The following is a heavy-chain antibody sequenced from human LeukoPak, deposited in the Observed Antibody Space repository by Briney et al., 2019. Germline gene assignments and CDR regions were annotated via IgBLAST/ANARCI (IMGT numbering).Heavy chain of an antibody. Sequence: GGSLRLSCAASGFTVSSNYMSWVRQAPGKGLEWVSVIYSGGSTYYADSVKGRFTISRDNSKNTLYLQMNSLRAEDTAVYYCARDQYSGLFDYWGQGTLVTVSS. CDR1: GFTVSSNY. CDR2: IYSGGST. CDR3: ARDQYSGLFDY. J-gene: IGHJ4*02. V-gene: IGHV3-66*01. D-gene: IGHD1-26*01.